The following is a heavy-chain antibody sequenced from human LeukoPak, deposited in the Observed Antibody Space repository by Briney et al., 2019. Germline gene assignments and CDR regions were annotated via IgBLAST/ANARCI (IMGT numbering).Heavy chain of an antibody. D-gene: IGHD3-22*01. CDR2: IYYSGST. CDR3: ARRSDSSDYLFDY. V-gene: IGHV4-30-4*01. J-gene: IGHJ4*02. CDR1: GGSISSGDYS. Sequence: PSETLSLTCTASGGSISSGDYSWSWIRQPPGKGLEWIGYIYYSGSTYYNPSLKSRVTISVDTSKNQFSLKLSSVTAADTAVYYCARRSDSSDYLFDYWGQGTLVT.